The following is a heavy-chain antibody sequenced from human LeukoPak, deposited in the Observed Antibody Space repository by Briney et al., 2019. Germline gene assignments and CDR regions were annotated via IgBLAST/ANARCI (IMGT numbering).Heavy chain of an antibody. CDR1: GFTFSSYG. D-gene: IGHD5-24*01. V-gene: IGHV3-33*01. CDR2: IWYDGSNK. CDR3: AREGVEMATITWFDP. J-gene: IGHJ5*02. Sequence: PGGPLSLSCAASGFTFSSYGMHWFRQAPGKGLEWGAVIWYDGSNKYYADSVKGRFTISRDNSKNTLYLQMNSLRAEDTAVYYCAREGVEMATITWFDPWGQGTLVTVSS.